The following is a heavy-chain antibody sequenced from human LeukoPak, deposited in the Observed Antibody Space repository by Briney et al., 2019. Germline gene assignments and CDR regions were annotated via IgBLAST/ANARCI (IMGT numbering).Heavy chain of an antibody. CDR2: IYHSGST. CDR1: GYSISSGYY. J-gene: IGHJ3*02. V-gene: IGHV4-38-2*01. CDR3: ARKGDAFDI. Sequence: SETLSLTCAVSGYSISSGYYWGCIRQPPGQGLEWIGSIYHSGSTYYNPSLKSRVTISVDTSKNQFSLKLSSVTAADTAVYYCARKGDAFDIWGQGTMVTVSS.